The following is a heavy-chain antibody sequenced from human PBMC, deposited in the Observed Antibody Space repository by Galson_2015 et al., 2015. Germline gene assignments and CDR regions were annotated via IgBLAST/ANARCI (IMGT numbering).Heavy chain of an antibody. CDR2: VKSKTDGGTT. Sequence: SLRLSCAGSGFTFSQAWMSWVRQAPGKGLEWVGRVKSKTDGGTTDYAAPVKGRFTISRDDSKNTLYLQMNSLKTEDTAVYYCTTDVPYGSGSYYNVWFDPWGQGTLVTVSS. V-gene: IGHV3-15*01. CDR1: GFTFSQAW. J-gene: IGHJ5*02. CDR3: TTDVPYGSGSYYNVWFDP. D-gene: IGHD3-10*01.